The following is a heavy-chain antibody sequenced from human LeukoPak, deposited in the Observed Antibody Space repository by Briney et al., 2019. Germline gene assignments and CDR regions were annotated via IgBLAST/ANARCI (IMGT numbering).Heavy chain of an antibody. CDR3: AKDPTYYDILTGYFFPSFDY. Sequence: GGSLRLSCAASGFTFSSYAMSWVRQAPGKGLEWVSAISGSGGSTYYADSVKGRFNISRDNSKNTLYLQMNSLRAEDTAVYYCAKDPTYYDILTGYFFPSFDYWGQGTLVTVSS. CDR2: ISGSGGST. D-gene: IGHD3-9*01. V-gene: IGHV3-23*01. CDR1: GFTFSSYA. J-gene: IGHJ4*02.